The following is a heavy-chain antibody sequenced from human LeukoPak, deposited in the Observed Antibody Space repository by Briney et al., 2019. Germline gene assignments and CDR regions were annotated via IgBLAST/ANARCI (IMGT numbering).Heavy chain of an antibody. CDR3: SASKQLWLRGLFDY. D-gene: IGHD5-18*01. CDR1: VDSISTYY. Sequence: SETLSLTCSVSVDSISTYYWSWIRQPPGKALEWIGYVYYSGSTDYNPSLKSRVTISVDTSKKQFSLNLNSVTAADTAVYYCSASKQLWLRGLFDYWGQGTLVTVSS. CDR2: VYYSGST. V-gene: IGHV4-59*01. J-gene: IGHJ4*02.